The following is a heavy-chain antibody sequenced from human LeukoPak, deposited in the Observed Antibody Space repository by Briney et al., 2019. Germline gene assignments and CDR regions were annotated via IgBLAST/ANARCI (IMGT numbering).Heavy chain of an antibody. CDR2: INPNSGGT. D-gene: IGHD2-21*02. Sequence: ASVKVSCKASGYTFTGYYMQWVRQAPGQGLEWMGRINPNSGGTNYAQKFQGRVTITRDTSSSTAYMELSRLRSDDTAVYYCARPYCGGDCNFDYWGQGTLVTVSS. V-gene: IGHV1-2*06. CDR3: ARPYCGGDCNFDY. CDR1: GYTFTGYY. J-gene: IGHJ4*02.